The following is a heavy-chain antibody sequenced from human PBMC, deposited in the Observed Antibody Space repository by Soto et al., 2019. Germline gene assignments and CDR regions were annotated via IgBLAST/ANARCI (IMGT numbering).Heavy chain of an antibody. CDR2: VYYRGCT. D-gene: IGHD6-6*01. CDR3: ASNSSSSYYYGLDV. Sequence: PSETLSLTWTVYGPSISSGCYYWSWIRQHPGKGLEWARYVYYRGCTYYNPSLKTRGPISVDTSKNQFSLKVSSVTAAATAASYCASNSSSSYYYGLDVWGQGTTVTVAS. CDR1: GPSISSGCYY. J-gene: IGHJ6*02. V-gene: IGHV4-31*02.